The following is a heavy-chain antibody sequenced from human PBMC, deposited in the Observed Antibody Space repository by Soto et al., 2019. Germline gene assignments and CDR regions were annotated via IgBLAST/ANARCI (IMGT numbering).Heavy chain of an antibody. Sequence: ASVKVSCKASGGTFSSYAISWVRQAPGQGLEWMGGIIPIFGTANYAQKFQGRVTITADESTSTAYMELSSLRSEDTAVYYCAKVSSFGVVIIRGRYFDYWGQGTLVTVSS. CDR1: GGTFSSYA. CDR2: IIPIFGTA. V-gene: IGHV1-69*13. D-gene: IGHD3-3*01. J-gene: IGHJ4*02. CDR3: AKVSSFGVVIIRGRYFDY.